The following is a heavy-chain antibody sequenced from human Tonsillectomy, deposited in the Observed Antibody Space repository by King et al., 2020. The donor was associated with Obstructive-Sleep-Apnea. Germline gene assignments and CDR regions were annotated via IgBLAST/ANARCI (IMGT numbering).Heavy chain of an antibody. CDR2: MNPDSGKA. CDR1: GYTFTSHD. V-gene: IGHV1-8*01. CDR3: ARFPRLRAFDI. J-gene: IGHJ3*02. Sequence: VQLVECGAEVKKPGASVKVSCKASGYTFTSHDINWVRQAPGQGLEWRGWMNPDSGKAGYVQKFQGRDTMTRNIAAATAYMELGSLRSVDTAVYYCARFPRLRAFDIWGQGTMVAVS.